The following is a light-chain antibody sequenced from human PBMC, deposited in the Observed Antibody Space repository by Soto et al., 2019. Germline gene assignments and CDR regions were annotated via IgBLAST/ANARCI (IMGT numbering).Light chain of an antibody. CDR1: QSVSSSY. Sequence: EIVLTQSPGTLSLSPGERATLSCRASQSVSSSYLAWYQQKPGQAPRLLIYGASSRATGSPDRFSGSGSGTDFTLTISRMEPEDFAVYYCQQYGSSPLTFGGGNKVEIK. J-gene: IGKJ4*02. V-gene: IGKV3-20*01. CDR3: QQYGSSPLT. CDR2: GAS.